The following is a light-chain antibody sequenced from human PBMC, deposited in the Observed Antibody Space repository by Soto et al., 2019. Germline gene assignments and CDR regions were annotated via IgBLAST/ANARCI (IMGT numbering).Light chain of an antibody. V-gene: IGKV1-5*01. Sequence: DIQMTQSPSTLSASVGDRATITCRASQSISSWLSWYQQKPGKAAKLLIYDASSLESGGPSGFSGSGSGTEFTLTISSLQPDDFATDYCQQYNSYLWTFGQGTKVDIK. CDR1: QSISSW. J-gene: IGKJ1*01. CDR2: DAS. CDR3: QQYNSYLWT.